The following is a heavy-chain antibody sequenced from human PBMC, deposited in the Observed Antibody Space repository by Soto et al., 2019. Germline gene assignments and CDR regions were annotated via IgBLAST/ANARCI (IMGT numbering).Heavy chain of an antibody. CDR3: AKDYYDSSGYYYALH. CDR2: ISGSGGST. CDR1: GFTFSSYA. J-gene: IGHJ4*02. Sequence: LXLSCAASGFTFSSYAMSWVRQAPVKGLEWVSAISGSGGSTYYADSVKGRFTISRDNSKNTLYLQMNSLRAEDTAVYYCAKDYYDSSGYYYALHWGQGTLVSVSS. D-gene: IGHD3-22*01. V-gene: IGHV3-23*01.